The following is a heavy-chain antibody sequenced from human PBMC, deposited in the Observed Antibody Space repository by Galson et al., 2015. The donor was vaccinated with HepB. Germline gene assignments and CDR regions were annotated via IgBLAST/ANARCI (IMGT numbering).Heavy chain of an antibody. D-gene: IGHD3-22*01. CDR1: GFTFSTYG. CDR2: IWYDGSNT. V-gene: IGHV3-33*08. CDR3: ARSYYYDSSHTPDF. J-gene: IGHJ4*02. Sequence: SLRLSCAASGFTFSTYGMHWVRQAPGEGLEWVALIWYDGSNTYYADSVKGRFTISRDNSDNTLYLQMDSLRAEDTAVYYCARSYYYDSSHTPDFWGQGTLVTVSS.